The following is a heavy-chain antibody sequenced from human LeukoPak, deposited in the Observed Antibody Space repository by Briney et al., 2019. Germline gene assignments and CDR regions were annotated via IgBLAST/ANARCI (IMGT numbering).Heavy chain of an antibody. D-gene: IGHD4-17*01. CDR3: ARTVTTFDY. Sequence: SEPLPLTGTFPGGPFARGGYNGTWIRSHPGKALEWIGYIYSSGSTYYNPSLKSRVTISVDTSKNQFSLKLSSVTAADTAVYYCARTVTTFDYWGQGTLVTVSS. CDR1: GGPFARGGYN. V-gene: IGHV4-31*03. CDR2: IYSSGST. J-gene: IGHJ4*02.